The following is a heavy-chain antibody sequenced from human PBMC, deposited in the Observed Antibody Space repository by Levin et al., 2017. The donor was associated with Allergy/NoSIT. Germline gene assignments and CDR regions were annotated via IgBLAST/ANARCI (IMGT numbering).Heavy chain of an antibody. Sequence: PGGSLRLSCAASGFTFSNFWMNWVRQAPGKGLEWVANIKQDGGQKSYVDSVKGRFTISRDNAKNSLYLQMNSLRAEDTAVYYCARPLSGRWEIDYWGQGTLVTVSS. D-gene: IGHD1-26*01. CDR1: GFTFSNFW. CDR2: IKQDGGQK. CDR3: ARPLSGRWEIDY. V-gene: IGHV3-7*01. J-gene: IGHJ4*02.